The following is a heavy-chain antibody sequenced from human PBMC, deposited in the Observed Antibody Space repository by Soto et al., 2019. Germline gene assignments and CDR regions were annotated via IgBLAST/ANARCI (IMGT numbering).Heavy chain of an antibody. CDR1: GFTFTSAW. D-gene: IGHD1-26*01. CDR3: TTAERGGSYYSDY. J-gene: IGHJ4*02. Sequence: EVQLVESGGGLVRPGESLRLSCAASGFTFTSAWINWVRQAPGKGLEWAGRIKSKTDGGTVDYGAPVKGRFTISRDDSKNTAYLQMNSLRNEGTAVYYCTTAERGGSYYSDYWGQGTLVTVSS. V-gene: IGHV3-15*07. CDR2: IKSKTDGGTV.